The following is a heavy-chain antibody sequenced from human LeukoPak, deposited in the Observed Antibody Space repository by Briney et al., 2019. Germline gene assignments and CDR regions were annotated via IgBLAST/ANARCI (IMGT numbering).Heavy chain of an antibody. CDR1: GGSISSGSYY. CDR3: ARSRRELLSFDY. Sequence: PSETLSLTCTVSGGSISSGSYYWSWIRQPGGKGLEWIGRIYTSGSTNYNPSLKSRVTISVDTSKNQFSLKLSSVTAADTAVYYCARSRRELLSFDYWGQGTLVTVSS. J-gene: IGHJ4*02. V-gene: IGHV4-61*02. D-gene: IGHD1-26*01. CDR2: IYTSGST.